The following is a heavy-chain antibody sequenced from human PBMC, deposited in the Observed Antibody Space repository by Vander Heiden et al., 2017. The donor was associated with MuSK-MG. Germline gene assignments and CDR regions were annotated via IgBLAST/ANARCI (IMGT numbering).Heavy chain of an antibody. J-gene: IGHJ4*02. CDR1: GFTFSSYS. CDR2: ISSSSSYI. V-gene: IGHV3-21*01. D-gene: IGHD1-26*01. CDR3: ARDFFGAGGGAATTNSDY. Sequence: EVQLVESGGGLVKPGGSLRLSCAASGFTFSSYSMNWVRQAPGKGLEWVSSISSSSSYIYYADSVKGRVTISRDNAKNSLYLQMNSLRAEETAVYYCARDFFGAGGGAATTNSDYWGQGTLVTVSS.